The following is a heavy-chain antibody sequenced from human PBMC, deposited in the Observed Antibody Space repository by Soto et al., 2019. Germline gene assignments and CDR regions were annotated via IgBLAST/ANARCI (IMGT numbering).Heavy chain of an antibody. D-gene: IGHD6-13*01. J-gene: IGHJ5*02. V-gene: IGHV3-30-3*01. CDR2: ISYDGSNK. CDR3: ARGPSSSTYNWFDP. CDR1: GFTFSSYA. Sequence: QVQLVESGGGVVQPGRSLRLSCAASGFTFSSYAMHWVRQAPSKGLEWVAVISYDGSNKYYADSVKGRFTISRDNSKNTLYLQMNSLRAEDTAVFYCARGPSSSTYNWFDPWGQGTLVTVSS.